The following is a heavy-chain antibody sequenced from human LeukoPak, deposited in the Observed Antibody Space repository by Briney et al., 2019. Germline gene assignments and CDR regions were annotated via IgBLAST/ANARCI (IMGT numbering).Heavy chain of an antibody. CDR2: ISSGSSYI. Sequence: KTGGSLRLSCAASGFTFSSYSMNWVRQAPGKGLEWVSSISSGSSYIYYADSVKGRFTISRDNAKNSLYLQMNSLRAEDTAVYYCARVLWSGYYYDSSGYYPNWFDPWGQGTLVTVSS. D-gene: IGHD3-22*01. CDR3: ARVLWSGYYYDSSGYYPNWFDP. V-gene: IGHV3-21*01. CDR1: GFTFSSYS. J-gene: IGHJ5*02.